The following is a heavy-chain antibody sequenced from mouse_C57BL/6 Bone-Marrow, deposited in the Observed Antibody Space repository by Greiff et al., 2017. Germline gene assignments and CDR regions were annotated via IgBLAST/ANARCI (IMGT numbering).Heavy chain of an antibody. CDR2: ISGGGGNT. CDR3: SRQVTTLRATKYFED. D-gene: IGHD2-3*01. CDR1: GFTFSSYT. J-gene: IGHJ1*03. V-gene: IGHV5-9*01. Sequence: DVTLMESGGGLVKPGGSLKLSCAASGFTFSSYTMSWVRQTPEKRLQWVAPISGGGGNTYYPDSVKGRFTISRDNAKNHLYLQMRSLRSDETTLYYCSRQVTTLRATKYFEDWGTGTTVTVSS.